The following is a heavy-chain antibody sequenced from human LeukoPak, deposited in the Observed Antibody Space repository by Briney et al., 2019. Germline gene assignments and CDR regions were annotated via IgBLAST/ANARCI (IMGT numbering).Heavy chain of an antibody. J-gene: IGHJ4*02. CDR3: ARGALDPETVTNYFEY. D-gene: IGHD4-17*01. CDR2: IWYDGSNK. Sequence: GGSLRLSCAASGFTFSSYGMHWVRQAPGKGLEWVAVIWYDGSNKYYADSVKGRFTISRDNSKNTLYLQMNSLRAEDTAVYYCARGALDPETVTNYFEYWAQGTLVTVSS. V-gene: IGHV3-33*01. CDR1: GFTFSSYG.